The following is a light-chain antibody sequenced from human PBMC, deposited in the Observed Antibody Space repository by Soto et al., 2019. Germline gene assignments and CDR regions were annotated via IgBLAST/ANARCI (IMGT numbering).Light chain of an antibody. CDR3: QQYGSSPGT. V-gene: IGKV3-15*01. J-gene: IGKJ1*01. CDR2: GAS. Sequence: EIVMTQSPATLSVSPGERATLSCRASQSVSSNLAWYQQKPGQAPRLLIYGASTRATGIPARFSGSGSGTEFTLTITSLQSEDSAVYYCQQYGSSPGTFGQGTKVDIK. CDR1: QSVSSN.